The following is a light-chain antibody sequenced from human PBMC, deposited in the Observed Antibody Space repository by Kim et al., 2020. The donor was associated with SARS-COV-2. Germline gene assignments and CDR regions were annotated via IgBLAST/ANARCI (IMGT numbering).Light chain of an antibody. CDR1: QSVSTW. CDR3: QQYDSGSGT. V-gene: IGKV1-5*03. Sequence: ASVGDRVTITCRASQSVSTWLAWYQQQPGKGPKLLIYRASTLESGVPSRFSGSGLGTEFTLTISSLQPDDFATYYFQQYDSGSGTFGQGTKVDIK. J-gene: IGKJ1*01. CDR2: RAS.